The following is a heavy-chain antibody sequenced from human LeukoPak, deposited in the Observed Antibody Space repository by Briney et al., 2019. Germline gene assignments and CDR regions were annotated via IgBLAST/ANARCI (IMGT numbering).Heavy chain of an antibody. V-gene: IGHV3-30*02. CDR2: IRYDGSNK. J-gene: IGHJ5*02. CDR3: ATDSEISSSSGWFDP. D-gene: IGHD6-6*01. CDR1: GFTFSSYG. Sequence: PGGSLRLSXAASGFTFSSYGMHWVRQAPGKGLEWVAFIRYDGSNKYYADSVKGRFTISRDNSKNTLYLQMNSLRAEDTAVYYCATDSEISSSSGWFDPWGQGTLVTVSS.